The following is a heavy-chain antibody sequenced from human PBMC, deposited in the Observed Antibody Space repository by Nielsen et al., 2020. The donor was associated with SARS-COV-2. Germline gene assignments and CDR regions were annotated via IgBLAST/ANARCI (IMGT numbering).Heavy chain of an antibody. CDR3: ARAQLRSTWDFDS. CDR2: INPSGGTT. D-gene: IGHD2-2*01. Sequence: ASVQDSCMASGYTFTNYYLHWVRQAPGQGLEWMAIINPSGGTTIYAQKFQGRVTMTRDTSTSTVYMELTTLRSEDTATYYCARAQLRSTWDFDSWGQGTLVTVSS. CDR1: GYTFTNYY. V-gene: IGHV1-46*01. J-gene: IGHJ4*02.